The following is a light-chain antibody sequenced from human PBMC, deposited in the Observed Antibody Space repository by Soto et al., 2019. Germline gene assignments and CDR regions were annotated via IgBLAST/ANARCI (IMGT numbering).Light chain of an antibody. V-gene: IGKV3-11*01. CDR1: QTFSSH. CDR2: DAS. Sequence: IVLTQSPATLSLSPGERATLSCRASQTFSSHLAWYQQKHGQAPRLLIYDASKRATGIPARFSGRGSGTDFTLTISSLEPEDFAVYYCQQRSNWPPVITFGQGTRLEIK. J-gene: IGKJ5*01. CDR3: QQRSNWPPVIT.